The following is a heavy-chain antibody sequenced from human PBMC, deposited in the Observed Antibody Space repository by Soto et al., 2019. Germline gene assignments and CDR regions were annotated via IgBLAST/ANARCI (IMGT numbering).Heavy chain of an antibody. CDR2: IGRNGDST. CDR3: AALEGDCRGGTCDGYYAMAV. D-gene: IGHD2-15*01. J-gene: IGHJ6*02. Sequence: EVQLLESGGGLVQPGGSLRLSCAASGFTFSTYAMSWVRQAPGKGLEWVSAIGRNGDSTYYADSVKGRFTISRDNSKNTLYLQMNSLRAEATAVYYCAALEGDCRGGTCDGYYAMAVWGQGPTVTVSS. CDR1: GFTFSTYA. V-gene: IGHV3-23*01.